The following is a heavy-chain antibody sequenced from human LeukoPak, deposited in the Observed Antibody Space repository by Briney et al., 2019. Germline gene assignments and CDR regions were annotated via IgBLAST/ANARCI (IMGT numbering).Heavy chain of an antibody. Sequence: GGSLRLSCAASGFTFDDYGMRWVREAPREGLEWVSCINWNGGSTGYANNVKGRFTITRDNAKNSVYLQMNSLRAEDTALYYCARDREAFGGLRYPFDVWGKGTTVTVSS. V-gene: IGHV3-20*04. D-gene: IGHD3-16*01. CDR2: INWNGGST. J-gene: IGHJ6*04. CDR3: ARDREAFGGLRYPFDV. CDR1: GFTFDDYG.